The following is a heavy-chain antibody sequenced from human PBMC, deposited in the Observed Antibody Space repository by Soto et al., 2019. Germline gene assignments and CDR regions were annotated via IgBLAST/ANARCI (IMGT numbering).Heavy chain of an antibody. D-gene: IGHD6-6*01. CDR1: GFTFSSYG. CDR2: ISYDGSNK. Sequence: SLRLSCAASGFTFSSYGMHWVRQAPGKGLEWVAVISYDGSNKYYADSVKGRFTISRDNSKNTLYLQMNSLRAEDTAVYYCANPSIAALYYFDYWGQGTLVTVSS. CDR3: ANPSIAALYYFDY. J-gene: IGHJ4*02. V-gene: IGHV3-30*18.